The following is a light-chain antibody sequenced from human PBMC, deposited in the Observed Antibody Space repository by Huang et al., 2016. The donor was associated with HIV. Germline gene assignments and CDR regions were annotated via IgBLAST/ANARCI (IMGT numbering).Light chain of an antibody. CDR3: QQRYDWPLT. V-gene: IGKV3-11*01. Sequence: EIVLTQSPATLSLSPGERATLSCRASQSVSSYLAWYQQKPGQAPSLLSYDATSRAPGIPARFSGSGSGTDFTLTISNLEPEDFAVYSCQQRYDWPLTFGGGTKVEIK. CDR1: QSVSSY. CDR2: DAT. J-gene: IGKJ4*01.